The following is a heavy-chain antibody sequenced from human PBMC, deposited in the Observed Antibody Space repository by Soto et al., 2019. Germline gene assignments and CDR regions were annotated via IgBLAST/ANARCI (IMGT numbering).Heavy chain of an antibody. D-gene: IGHD4-17*01. CDR1: VGTFRCHA. CDR3: ARFVIGGYGDYSEYFQH. CDR2: IIPIFGTA. J-gene: IGHJ1*01. V-gene: IGHV1-69*13. Sequence: VNVSRTASVGTFRCHAISTVRQPPGQRLEWMGGIIPIFGTANYAQKFQGRVTITADESTSTAYMELSSLRSEDTAVYYCARFVIGGYGDYSEYFQHWGQGTLVTVSS.